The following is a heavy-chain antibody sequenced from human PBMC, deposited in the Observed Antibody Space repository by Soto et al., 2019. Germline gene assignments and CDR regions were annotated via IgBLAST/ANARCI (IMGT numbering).Heavy chain of an antibody. J-gene: IGHJ6*02. CDR3: AADPITLDYYGMNV. V-gene: IGHV1-58*02. Sequence: SEKVDCKASGLSLRVSSMKWVRQARGQRLEWIGWIVVGSGDTDYAQKIQERVTITRDMSTSTAYMELTSLRSEDTAVYYCAADPITLDYYGMNVWG. D-gene: IGHD5-12*01. CDR2: IVVGSGDT. CDR1: GLSLRVSS.